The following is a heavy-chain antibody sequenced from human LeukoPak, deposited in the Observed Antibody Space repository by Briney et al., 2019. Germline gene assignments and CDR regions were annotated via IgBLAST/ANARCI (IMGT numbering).Heavy chain of an antibody. CDR2: IHHSGST. CDR3: ARVAAGVGFFQH. J-gene: IGHJ1*01. D-gene: IGHD6-13*01. CDR1: GYSISSGYY. Sequence: SETLSLTCIVSGYSISSGYYWGWIRQPPGKGLEWIGNIHHSGSTYYNPSLKSRVTISVDTSKNQLSLKLSSVTAADTAVYYCARVAAGVGFFQHWGQGTLVTVSS. V-gene: IGHV4-38-2*02.